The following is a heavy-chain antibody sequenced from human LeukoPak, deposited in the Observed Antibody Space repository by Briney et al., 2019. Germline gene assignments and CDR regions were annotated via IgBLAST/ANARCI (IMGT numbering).Heavy chain of an antibody. Sequence: GGSLRLSCAASGFTFSSYAMSWVRQAPGKGLEWVSSISRSSTDIQYADSVKGRFTISRDNAKNSLHLQMNSLRAEDTAVYYCARDELGVSGSGVYYYYGMDVWGQGTTVTVSS. J-gene: IGHJ6*02. CDR1: GFTFSSYA. D-gene: IGHD3-10*01. V-gene: IGHV3-21*06. CDR3: ARDELGVSGSGVYYYYGMDV. CDR2: ISRSSTDI.